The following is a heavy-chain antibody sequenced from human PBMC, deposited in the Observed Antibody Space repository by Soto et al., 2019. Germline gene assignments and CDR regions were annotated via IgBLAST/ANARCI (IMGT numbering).Heavy chain of an antibody. CDR2: IYYSGST. V-gene: IGHV4-39*01. J-gene: IGHJ4*02. CDR3: ASLYDSSGYITLARSDY. Sequence: PPETLSLTCTVSGASISSSSYYWGWIRQPPGKGLEWIGSIYYSGSTYYNPSLKSRVTISVDTSKNQFSLKLSSVTAADTAVYYCASLYDSSGYITLARSDYWGQGTLVTVSS. CDR1: GASISSSSYY. D-gene: IGHD3-22*01.